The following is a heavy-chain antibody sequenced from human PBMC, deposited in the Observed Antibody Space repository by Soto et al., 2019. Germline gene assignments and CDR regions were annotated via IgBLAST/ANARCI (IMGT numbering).Heavy chain of an antibody. V-gene: IGHV3-23*01. CDR2: ISGRGGST. CDR1: GFTFSSFD. CDR3: PKYAPSATDVLYYGMDV. Sequence: PGGSLRLSCAACGFTFSSFDMNWVRQAPGKGLEWVSIISGRGGSTYYADSVKGRFTISRDNSKNTLYLEVNSLRAEDTAIYYCPKYAPSATDVLYYGMDVWGQGTTVTVS. J-gene: IGHJ6*02. D-gene: IGHD2-2*01.